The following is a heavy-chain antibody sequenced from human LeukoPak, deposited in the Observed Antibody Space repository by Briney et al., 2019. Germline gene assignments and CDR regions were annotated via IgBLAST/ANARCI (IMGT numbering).Heavy chain of an antibody. V-gene: IGHV3-21*04. CDR2: ITSSGRYI. CDR1: GFTLSSYS. J-gene: IGHJ4*02. D-gene: IGHD6-13*01. Sequence: GGSLRLSCAASGFTLSSYSMNWVRQAPGKGLEWVSSITSSGRYIYYADSVKGRFTISRDNSENSLYLQMNSLRAEDTALYYCARGSIAAAGTIDYWGQGTLVTVSS. CDR3: ARGSIAAAGTIDY.